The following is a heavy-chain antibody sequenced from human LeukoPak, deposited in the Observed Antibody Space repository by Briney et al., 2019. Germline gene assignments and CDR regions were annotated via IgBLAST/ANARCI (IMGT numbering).Heavy chain of an antibody. CDR3: ARGDDFSGDY. V-gene: IGHV3-7*04. J-gene: IGHJ4*02. CDR1: GFTFSTYW. D-gene: IGHD2-21*02. CDR2: IHTDGNEK. Sequence: GGSLRRSCTASGFTFSTYWMSWVRQTPGKGLEWVANIHTDGNEKYHVGSGKGRFTISRDNAKNSLYLQMNSLRVEDTAVYYCARGDDFSGDYWGQGTLVTVSS.